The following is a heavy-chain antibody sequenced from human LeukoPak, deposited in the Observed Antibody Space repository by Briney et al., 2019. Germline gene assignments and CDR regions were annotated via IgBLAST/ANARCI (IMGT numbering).Heavy chain of an antibody. CDR3: ARGFEMMTGEEGPPSTPYYYYYMDV. CDR1: GYTFTSYD. D-gene: IGHD3-9*01. Sequence: GASVKVSCKASGYTFTSYDINWVRQATGQGLECMGWVNPNSGNTGYAQKFQGRVTISRNTSISTAYMELSSLRSEDTAVYYCARGFEMMTGEEGPPSTPYYYYYMDVWGKGTTVTVSS. J-gene: IGHJ6*03. V-gene: IGHV1-8*03. CDR2: VNPNSGNT.